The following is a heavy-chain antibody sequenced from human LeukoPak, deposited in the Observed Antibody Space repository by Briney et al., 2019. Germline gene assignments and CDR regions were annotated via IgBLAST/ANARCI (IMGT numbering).Heavy chain of an antibody. V-gene: IGHV3-23*01. J-gene: IGHJ6*03. D-gene: IGHD1-26*01. CDR1: GLTSNNYA. CDR3: AKQVGSTLHYYMDV. Sequence: TGGSLRLSCAASGLTSNNYAMIWVRQAPGKGLEWVSAISGSGDSTYYADSVKGRFTISRDSSKNTLYLQMSSLRVEDTAVYYCAKQVGSTLHYYMDVWGKGTTVTVSS. CDR2: ISGSGDST.